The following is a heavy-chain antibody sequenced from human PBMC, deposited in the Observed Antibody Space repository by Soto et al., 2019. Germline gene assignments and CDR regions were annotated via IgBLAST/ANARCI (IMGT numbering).Heavy chain of an antibody. CDR2: MNPNSGNT. CDR3: ARVPGGYDFWSGYYPNYYYYYMDV. J-gene: IGHJ6*03. CDR1: GYTFTSYD. V-gene: IGHV1-8*01. D-gene: IGHD3-3*01. Sequence: ASVKVSCKASGYTFTSYDINWVRQATGQGLEWMGWMNPNSGNTGYAQKFQGRVTMTRNTSISTAYMELSSLRSEDTAVYYCARVPGGYDFWSGYYPNYYYYYMDVWGKGTTVTVSS.